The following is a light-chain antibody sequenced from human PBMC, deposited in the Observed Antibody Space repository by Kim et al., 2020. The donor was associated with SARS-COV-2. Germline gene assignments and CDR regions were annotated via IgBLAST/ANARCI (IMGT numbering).Light chain of an antibody. J-gene: IGKJ4*01. V-gene: IGKV3-20*01. Sequence: IVLTQSPGTLSLSPGERATLSCRASQSLANNKLAWYQQKPGQPPRILIYDTFNRPAGVPDRFSGSGSGTDYTLTISRLEPEDFVVYYCQQYSGSPLTFGGGTKLEI. CDR2: DTF. CDR1: QSLANNK. CDR3: QQYSGSPLT.